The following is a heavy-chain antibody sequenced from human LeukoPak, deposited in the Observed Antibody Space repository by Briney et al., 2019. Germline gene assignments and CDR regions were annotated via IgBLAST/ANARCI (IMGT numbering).Heavy chain of an antibody. CDR2: ISGSGGST. V-gene: IGHV3-23*01. D-gene: IGHD3-10*01. Sequence: GGSLRLSCAASGFAFSNYAMSWVRQAPGKGLEWVSAISGSGGSTYYADSVKGRFTISRDNSKNTLYLQMNSLRAEDTAVYYCAKGDGSGTYGMDVWGQGTTVTVSS. CDR3: AKGDGSGTYGMDV. CDR1: GFAFSNYA. J-gene: IGHJ6*02.